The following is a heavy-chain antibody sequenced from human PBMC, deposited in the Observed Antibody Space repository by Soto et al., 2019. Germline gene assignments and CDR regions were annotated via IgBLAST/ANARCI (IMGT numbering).Heavy chain of an antibody. CDR3: GAQDYVAKGYHFET. CDR1: GCYINKYD. J-gene: IGHJ4*02. D-gene: IGHD4-17*01. CDR2: T. V-gene: IGHV4-59*05. Sequence: PSGTLSLTCTVSGCYINKYDRSWIRQPPGKGLEWIGNTYYNPSLKSRVAISIDSSKTRFSLNLNSVTTADTAVYYCGAQDYVAKGYHFETWGQGTMVTVSS.